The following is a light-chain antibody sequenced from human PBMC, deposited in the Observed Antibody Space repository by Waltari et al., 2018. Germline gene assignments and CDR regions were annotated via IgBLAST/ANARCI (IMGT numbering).Light chain of an antibody. CDR2: DVS. CDR3: SSYTSSSTHVV. Sequence: QSALTQPASVSGSPGQSITISCTGTSSDVGGYNYVSWYQQHPGKAPKLVIYDVSNRPSWVSNRFSGAKSGNTASLTISGLQAEDEADYYCSSYTSSSTHVVFGGGTKLTVL. V-gene: IGLV2-14*03. CDR1: SSDVGGYNY. J-gene: IGLJ2*01.